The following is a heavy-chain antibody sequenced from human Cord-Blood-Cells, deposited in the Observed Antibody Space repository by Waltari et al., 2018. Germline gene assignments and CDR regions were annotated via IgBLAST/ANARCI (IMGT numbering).Heavy chain of an antibody. CDR1: GFTFSSYS. J-gene: IGHJ3*02. CDR3: ARTSGWYAFDI. CDR2: ISSSSIYI. D-gene: IGHD6-19*01. Sequence: EVQLVESGGGLVKPGGSLRLSCAASGFTFSSYSMNWVRQAPGKGLEVVSSISSSSIYIYYADSVKGRFTISRDNAKNSLYLQMNSLRAEDTAVYYCARTSGWYAFDIWGQGTMVTVSS. V-gene: IGHV3-21*01.